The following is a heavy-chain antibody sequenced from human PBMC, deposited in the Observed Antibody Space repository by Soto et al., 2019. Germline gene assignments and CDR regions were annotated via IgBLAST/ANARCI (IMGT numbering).Heavy chain of an antibody. D-gene: IGHD5-18*01. Sequence: PGRSRRLCCAASGFTLSSYWMSGGRQAPGKGLEWVANIKQDGSEKYYVDSVKGRFTISRDNAKNSLYLEMNSLRAEDTAVYYCARGGSREDTPYAFDIWGQGTMVTVSS. CDR2: IKQDGSEK. V-gene: IGHV3-7*01. CDR3: ARGGSREDTPYAFDI. J-gene: IGHJ3*02. CDR1: GFTLSSYW.